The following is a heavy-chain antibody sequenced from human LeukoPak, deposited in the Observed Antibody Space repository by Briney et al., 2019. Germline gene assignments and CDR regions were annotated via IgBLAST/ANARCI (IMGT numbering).Heavy chain of an antibody. J-gene: IGHJ6*04. Sequence: SETLSLTCTVSGGSISSYYWSWIRQPPGKGLEWIGYIYYSGSINYNPSFKSRVTVLVDTSKNQYSLKLSSVTAADTAVYYCARLYGSGSYSYMDVWGKGTTVTVSS. D-gene: IGHD3-10*01. CDR3: ARLYGSGSYSYMDV. CDR2: IYYSGSI. CDR1: GGSISSYY. V-gene: IGHV4-59*01.